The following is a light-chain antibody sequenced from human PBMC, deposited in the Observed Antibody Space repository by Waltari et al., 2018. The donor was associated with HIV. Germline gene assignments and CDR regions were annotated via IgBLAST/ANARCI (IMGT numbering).Light chain of an antibody. CDR3: SSYAGSSTPVV. Sequence: QSALTQPPSASGSPGQSVIISCTGTSSDVGGYNFVSWYQQHPGKAPKPLIFEATKRPSGVPDRFSGSKSGNTASLTVSGLQAEDEADYYCSSYAGSSTPVVFGGGTKLTVL. CDR2: EAT. V-gene: IGLV2-8*01. J-gene: IGLJ2*01. CDR1: SSDVGGYNF.